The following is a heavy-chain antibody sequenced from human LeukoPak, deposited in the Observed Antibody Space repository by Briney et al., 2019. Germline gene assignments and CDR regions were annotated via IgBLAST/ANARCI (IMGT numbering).Heavy chain of an antibody. CDR3: ARDRANRGCDY. Sequence: PGGSLRLSCAASGFTFSSYAMHWVRQAPGKGLEWVAVISYDGSNKYYADSVKGRFTISRDNSKNTLYLQMNSLRAEDTAVYYCARDRANRGCDYWGQGTLVTVSS. V-gene: IGHV3-30-3*01. CDR1: GFTFSSYA. D-gene: IGHD6-19*01. CDR2: ISYDGSNK. J-gene: IGHJ4*02.